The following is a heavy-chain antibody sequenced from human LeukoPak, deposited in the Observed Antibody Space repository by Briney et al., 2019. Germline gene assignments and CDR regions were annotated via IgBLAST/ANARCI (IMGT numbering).Heavy chain of an antibody. CDR1: GFNFNSAW. D-gene: IGHD3-3*01. V-gene: IGHV3-7*05. CDR3: ARDFWNYFNY. Sequence: GGSLRLSCVVSGFNFNSAWVGWVRQAPGKGLEWVATINPDGGEKYYVDSLKGRFTISRDNAKNSLYLEANSLRAEDTAVYYCARDFWNYFNYWGQGTLVTVSS. J-gene: IGHJ4*02. CDR2: INPDGGEK.